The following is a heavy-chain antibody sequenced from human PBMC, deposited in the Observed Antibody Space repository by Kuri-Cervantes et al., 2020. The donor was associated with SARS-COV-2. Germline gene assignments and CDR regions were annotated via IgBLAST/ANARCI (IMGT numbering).Heavy chain of an antibody. J-gene: IGHJ2*01. D-gene: IGHD6-13*01. CDR1: GFTFSSYW. CDR2: IRYDGSNK. CDR3: AKDRSSSWLWYFDL. Sequence: GESLKISCAASGFTFSSYWMSWVRQAPGKGLEWVAFIRYDGSNKYYADSVKGRFTISRDNSKNTLNLQMNSLRAEDTAVYYCAKDRSSSWLWYFDLWGRGTLVTVSS. V-gene: IGHV3-30*02.